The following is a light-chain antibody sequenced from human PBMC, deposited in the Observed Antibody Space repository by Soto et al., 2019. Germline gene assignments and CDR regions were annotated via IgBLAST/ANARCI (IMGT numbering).Light chain of an antibody. V-gene: IGLV1-44*01. CDR1: SSNIGSNT. J-gene: IGLJ3*02. Sequence: QPVLTQPPSASGTPGQRVTISCSGSSSNIGSNTVNWYQQLPGTAPKLLMYSNDQRPSGVPDRLSGSKSGTSASLAISGLQSEDEADYYCAAWDDSLNGWVFGGGTQLTVL. CDR3: AAWDDSLNGWV. CDR2: SND.